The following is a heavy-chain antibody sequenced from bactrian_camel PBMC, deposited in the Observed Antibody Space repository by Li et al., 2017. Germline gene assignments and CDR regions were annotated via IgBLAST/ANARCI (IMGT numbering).Heavy chain of an antibody. D-gene: IGHD5*01. CDR1: GRTYFNWC. V-gene: IGHV3S55*01. J-gene: IGHJ6*01. Sequence: HVQLVESGGGSVPTGGSLRLSCAGSGRTYFNWCMGWFRQVEGKDREAVATLDYRGRTAYQDSVKGRFTITKDNAQNTLYLQMSDLKTDDTATYYCGRGWGTTSTDFTRPTSGRGTQVTVS. CDR2: LDYRGRT. CDR3: GRGWGTTSTDFTRPT.